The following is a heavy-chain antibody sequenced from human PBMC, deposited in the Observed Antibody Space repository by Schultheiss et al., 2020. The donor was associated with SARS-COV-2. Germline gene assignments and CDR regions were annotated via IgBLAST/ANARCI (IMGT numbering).Heavy chain of an antibody. Sequence: ETLSLTCTVSGGSISSGGYYWSWIRQPAGKGLEWVSVIYSGGNAYYAGSVRGRFTISRDNSKNTLYLQMDTLRAEDTAVYYCARVDGGYFGFDYWGQGALVTVSS. J-gene: IGHJ4*02. CDR1: GGSISSGGYY. V-gene: IGHV3-53*01. D-gene: IGHD3-16*01. CDR2: IYSGGNA. CDR3: ARVDGGYFGFDY.